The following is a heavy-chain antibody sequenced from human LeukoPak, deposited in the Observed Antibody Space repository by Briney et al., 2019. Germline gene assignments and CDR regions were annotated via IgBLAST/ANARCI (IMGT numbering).Heavy chain of an antibody. D-gene: IGHD3-3*01. CDR1: GGSFSGYY. V-gene: IGHV4-34*01. J-gene: IGHJ5*02. Sequence: SETLSLTCAVYGGSFSGYYWSWIRQPPGKGLEWIGEINPSGSTNYNPSLKSRVTMSVDTSKNQFSLKLSSVTAADTAVYYCARDRAPSITIFGVVTANWFDPWGQGTLVTVSS. CDR2: INPSGST. CDR3: ARDRAPSITIFGVVTANWFDP.